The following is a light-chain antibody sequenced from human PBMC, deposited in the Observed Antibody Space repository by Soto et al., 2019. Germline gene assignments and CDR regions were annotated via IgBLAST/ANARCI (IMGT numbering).Light chain of an antibody. CDR3: SSYTSSSTLYV. CDR2: EVS. Sequence: QSVLTQPASVSGSPGQSITISCTGTSSDVGGYNYVSWYQQHPGKAPKLMIYEVSNRPSGVSNRFSGSKSDNTASLTIPGLQAEDEADYYCSSYTSSSTLYVFGTGTKVTVL. V-gene: IGLV2-14*01. J-gene: IGLJ1*01. CDR1: SSDVGGYNY.